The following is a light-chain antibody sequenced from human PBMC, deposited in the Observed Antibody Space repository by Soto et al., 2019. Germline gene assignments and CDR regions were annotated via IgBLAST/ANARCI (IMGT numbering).Light chain of an antibody. CDR1: ESVSSSY. J-gene: IGKJ4*01. CDR3: QQYGSSPLT. Sequence: EIVLTQSPGTLSLSPGERATLSCRASESVSSSYLAWYQQKPGQAPRLLIYGASSRATGIPDRFSGSGSGTDFILTISRPEPEDFAVYYCQQYGSSPLTFGGGTKVEIK. V-gene: IGKV3-20*01. CDR2: GAS.